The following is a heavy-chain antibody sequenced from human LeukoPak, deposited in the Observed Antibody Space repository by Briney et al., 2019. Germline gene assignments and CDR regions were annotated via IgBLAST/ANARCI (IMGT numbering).Heavy chain of an antibody. V-gene: IGHV3-30*18. D-gene: IGHD3-22*01. CDR1: GFTFSTYG. CDR3: AKGDSGYYTFFDY. Sequence: VQPGGSLRLSCAASGFTFSTYGMHWVRQAPGKGLEWVAVISYDGSNKYYADSVKGRFTISRDNSKNTLYLQMNSLRAEDTAVYYCAKGDSGYYTFFDYWGQGTLVTVSS. CDR2: ISYDGSNK. J-gene: IGHJ4*02.